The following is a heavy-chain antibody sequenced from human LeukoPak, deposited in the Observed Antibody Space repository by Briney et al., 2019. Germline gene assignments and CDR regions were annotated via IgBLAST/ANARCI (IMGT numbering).Heavy chain of an antibody. J-gene: IGHJ4*02. Sequence: GGSLRLSCAASGFTFSSYAMSWVRQAPGKGREWVSAISGSGGSTYYADSVKGRFTISRDNSKNTLYLQMNSLRAEDTAVYYCAKAHVTMVRGVISQPGYYFDYWGQGTLVTVSS. V-gene: IGHV3-23*01. CDR3: AKAHVTMVRGVISQPGYYFDY. D-gene: IGHD3-10*01. CDR2: ISGSGGST. CDR1: GFTFSSYA.